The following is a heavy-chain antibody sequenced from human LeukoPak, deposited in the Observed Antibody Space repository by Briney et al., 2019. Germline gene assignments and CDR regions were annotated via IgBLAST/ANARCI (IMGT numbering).Heavy chain of an antibody. Sequence: SETLSLTCTVSGGSMTRSIDLWGWIRQPPGKGLEWIGSIYYSWSTYSNPSLKSRVTISVDTSNNQFSLKLSSVTAADTAVYYCAKDCGYSYGWTTGFWGQGTLVTVSS. J-gene: IGHJ4*02. D-gene: IGHD5-18*01. V-gene: IGHV4-39*02. CDR3: AKDCGYSYGWTTGF. CDR2: IYYSWST. CDR1: GGSMTRSIDL.